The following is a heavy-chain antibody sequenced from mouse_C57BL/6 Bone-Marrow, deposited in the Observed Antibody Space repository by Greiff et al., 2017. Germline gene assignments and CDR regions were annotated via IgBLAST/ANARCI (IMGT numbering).Heavy chain of an antibody. D-gene: IGHD2-4*01. CDR2: ISGGGGNT. J-gene: IGHJ4*01. CDR1: GFTFSSYT. CDR3: ARGEDYDGRGY. Sequence: DVQLVESGGGLVKPGGSLKLSCAASGFTFSSYTMSWVRQTPEKRLEWVATISGGGGNTYYPDSVKGRFTISRDNAKNTLYLQMSSLRSEDTALYYCARGEDYDGRGYWGQGTSVTVSS. V-gene: IGHV5-9*01.